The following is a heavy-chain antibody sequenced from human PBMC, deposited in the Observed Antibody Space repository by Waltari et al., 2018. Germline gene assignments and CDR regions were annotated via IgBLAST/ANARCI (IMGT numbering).Heavy chain of an antibody. CDR1: GGSFRGYY. D-gene: IGHD4-4*01. V-gene: IGHV4-34*01. CDR2: INHSGST. Sequence: QVQLQQWGAGLLQPSETLSLTCAVYGGSFRGYYWTWTRQPPGKGLEWIGEINHSGSTNYNPSLKSRVTISVDTSKNQFSLKLSSVTAADTAVYYCARGQRLQNWFDPWGQGTLVTVSS. CDR3: ARGQRLQNWFDP. J-gene: IGHJ5*02.